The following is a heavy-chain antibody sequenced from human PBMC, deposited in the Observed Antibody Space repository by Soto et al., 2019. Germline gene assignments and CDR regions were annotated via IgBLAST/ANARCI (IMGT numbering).Heavy chain of an antibody. CDR1: GYTFTTYG. D-gene: IGHD3-16*01. J-gene: IGHJ6*02. CDR3: VREGEMPYYYYGLDV. CDR2: ISGYNGHT. V-gene: IGHV1-18*01. Sequence: QVQLVQSGAEVRKPGASVKVSCKASGYTFTTYGISWVRQAPGQGLEWMGWISGYNGHTKYAQKFQGRVTMTTDTSTSTVYMDLRSLRSDDTAVYCCVREGEMPYYYYGLDVWGQGTTVTVSS.